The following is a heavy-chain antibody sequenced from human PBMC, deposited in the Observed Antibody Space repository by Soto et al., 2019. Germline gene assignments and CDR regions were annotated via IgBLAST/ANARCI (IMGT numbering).Heavy chain of an antibody. CDR1: GGTFSSYA. Sequence: SVKVSCKASGGTFSSYAISWVRQAPGQGLEWMGGIIPIFGTANYAQKFQGRVTITADESTSTAYMELSSLRSEDTAVYYCARSGYSSSSKMGNYYYYGMDVWGQGTTVTVSS. D-gene: IGHD6-6*01. J-gene: IGHJ6*02. CDR3: ARSGYSSSSKMGNYYYYGMDV. V-gene: IGHV1-69*13. CDR2: IIPIFGTA.